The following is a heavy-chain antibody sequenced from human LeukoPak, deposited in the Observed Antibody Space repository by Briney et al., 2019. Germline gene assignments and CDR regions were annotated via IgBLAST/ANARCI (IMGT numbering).Heavy chain of an antibody. CDR3: AKDRKSVSSARYCSGGSCYVPFDY. V-gene: IGHV3-23*01. D-gene: IGHD2-15*01. J-gene: IGHJ4*02. CDR1: GFTFSSYA. CDR2: ISGSGGST. Sequence: GGSLRLSCAASGFTFSSYAMSWVRQAPGKGLEWVSAISGSGGSTYYADSVKGRFTISRDNSKNTLYLQMNSLRAEDTAVYYCAKDRKSVSSARYCSGGSCYVPFDYWGQGTLVTVSS.